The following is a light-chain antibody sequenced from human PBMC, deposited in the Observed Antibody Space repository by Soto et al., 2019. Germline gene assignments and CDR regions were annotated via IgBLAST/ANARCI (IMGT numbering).Light chain of an antibody. J-gene: IGKJ2*02. CDR1: QRISST. CDR2: GPS. V-gene: IGKV3-15*01. Sequence: EIVMTQSPATLSVSPGESVTLSCRASQRISSTLAWYQQKPGQAPRLLVYGPSTRATGIPTRFSGSGSGTEFTLTINSLQSEDFAIYYCQHYNNWLRGTFGQGTKLEIK. CDR3: QHYNNWLRGT.